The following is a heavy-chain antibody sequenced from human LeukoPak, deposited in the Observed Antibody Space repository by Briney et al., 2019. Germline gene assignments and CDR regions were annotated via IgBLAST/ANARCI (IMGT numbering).Heavy chain of an antibody. Sequence: PGGSLRLSCAASGFTFGSYAMSWVRQAPGKGLEWVSAISGSGGSTYYADSVKGRFTISRDNSKNTLYLQMNSLRAEDTAVYYCAKDPRDFNYDILTGYYPDGYFDYWGQGTLVTVSS. CDR2: ISGSGGST. V-gene: IGHV3-23*01. D-gene: IGHD3-9*01. CDR1: GFTFGSYA. CDR3: AKDPRDFNYDILTGYYPDGYFDY. J-gene: IGHJ4*02.